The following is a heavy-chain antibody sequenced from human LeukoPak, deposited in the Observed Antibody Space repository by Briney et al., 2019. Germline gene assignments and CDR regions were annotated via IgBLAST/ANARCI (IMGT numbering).Heavy chain of an antibody. CDR1: GGSISSSEW. J-gene: IGHJ4*02. CDR2: IHRSGST. D-gene: IGHD3-3*01. CDR3: ARLTSYYDFWSGYYSPVY. V-gene: IGHV4-4*02. Sequence: SETLSLTCAVSGGSISSSEWWSWVRQPPGKGLEWIGEIHRSGSTNYNSSLKSRVTISVDKSTKQFSLKLRSVTAADTAVYYCARLTSYYDFWSGYYSPVYWGQGTLVTVSS.